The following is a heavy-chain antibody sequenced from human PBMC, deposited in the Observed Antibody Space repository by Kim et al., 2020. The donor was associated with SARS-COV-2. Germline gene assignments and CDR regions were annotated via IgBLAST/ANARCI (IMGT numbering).Heavy chain of an antibody. Sequence: KGRFTISRDNAKNSLYLQMNSLRAEDTAVYYCARDADPAGYYYYYYGMDVWGQGTTVTVSS. D-gene: IGHD2-2*01. V-gene: IGHV3-11*06. J-gene: IGHJ6*02. CDR3: ARDADPAGYYYYYYGMDV.